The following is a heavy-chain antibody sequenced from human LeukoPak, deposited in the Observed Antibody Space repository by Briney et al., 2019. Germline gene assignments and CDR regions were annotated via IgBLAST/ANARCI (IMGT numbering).Heavy chain of an antibody. Sequence: SETLSLTCTVSGGSISSSSYYWSWIRQPAGKGLEWIGRIYTSGSTNYNPSLKSRVTISVDTSKNQFSLKLSSVTAADTAVYYCARDTHADGWELRPDAFDIWGQGTMVTVSS. CDR2: IYTSGST. V-gene: IGHV4-61*02. CDR1: GGSISSSSYY. CDR3: ARDTHADGWELRPDAFDI. J-gene: IGHJ3*02. D-gene: IGHD2-15*01.